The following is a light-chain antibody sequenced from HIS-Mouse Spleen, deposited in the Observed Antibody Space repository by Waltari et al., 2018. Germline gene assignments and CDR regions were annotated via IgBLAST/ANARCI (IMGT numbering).Light chain of an antibody. J-gene: IGLJ2*01. CDR3: QSADSSGTYVV. CDR2: KAS. Sequence: SYELTQPPSVSVSPGQTARITCTGDALPKQYAYWYQQKPGQAPVLVIYKASESPSGSPDRCSGSSSGTTVTLTISGVQAEDEADYYCQSADSSGTYVVFGGGTKLTVL. V-gene: IGLV3-25*03. CDR1: ALPKQY.